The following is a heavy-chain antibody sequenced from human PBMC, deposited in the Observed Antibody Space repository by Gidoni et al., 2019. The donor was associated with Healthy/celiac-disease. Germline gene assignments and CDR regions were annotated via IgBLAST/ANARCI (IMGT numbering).Heavy chain of an antibody. CDR3: ARVGRYFSGSLRRAFDI. V-gene: IGHV4-34*01. J-gene: IGHJ3*02. D-gene: IGHD6-19*01. CDR2: IHHSGST. Sequence: QVQLQQWGAGLLKPSETLSLTCAVDGWYFSGYYWSWIRQPPGKGLEWIGEIHHSGSTNDNPSLNSRVTISVDTSKNQFSLKLSSVTAADTAVYYCARVGRYFSGSLRRAFDIWGQGTMVTVSS. CDR1: GWYFSGYY.